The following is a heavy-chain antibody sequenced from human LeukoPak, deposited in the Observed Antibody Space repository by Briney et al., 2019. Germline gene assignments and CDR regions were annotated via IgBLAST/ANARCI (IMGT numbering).Heavy chain of an antibody. Sequence: GGSLRLSCVGSEFTFSNYAMTWVRQAPGRGLEWVSAISGDGGSTYYADSVEARFTISRDNSKNTLYLQMNSLRAEDTAVYYCAKDVGAYDYGSGSWPYAPYYYYGMDVWGQGTTVTVSS. D-gene: IGHD3-10*01. V-gene: IGHV3-23*01. J-gene: IGHJ6*02. CDR2: ISGDGGST. CDR3: AKDVGAYDYGSGSWPYAPYYYYGMDV. CDR1: EFTFSNYA.